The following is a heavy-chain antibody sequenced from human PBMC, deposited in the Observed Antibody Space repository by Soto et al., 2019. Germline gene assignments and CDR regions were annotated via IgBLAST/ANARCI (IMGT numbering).Heavy chain of an antibody. D-gene: IGHD6-6*01. CDR1: GYTFTSYD. Sequence: SVKVSFKASGYTFTSYDINWVRQATGQGLEWMGWMNPNSGNTGYAQKFQGRVTMTRNTSISTAYMELSSLRSEDTAVYYCERGSYSSSSFYYFDYWGQGTLVTVYS. CDR2: MNPNSGNT. J-gene: IGHJ4*02. CDR3: ERGSYSSSSFYYFDY. V-gene: IGHV1-8*01.